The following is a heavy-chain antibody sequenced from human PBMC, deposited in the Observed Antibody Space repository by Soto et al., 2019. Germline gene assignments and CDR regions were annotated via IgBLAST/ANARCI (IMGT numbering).Heavy chain of an antibody. J-gene: IGHJ6*02. Sequence: GESLKISCKGSGYSFTSYWISWVRQMPGKGLEWMGRIDPSDSYTNYSPSFQGHVTISADKSISTAYLQWSSLKASDTAMYYCARHFGIFTMVRGGLLYYYGMDVWGQGTTVTVSS. CDR2: IDPSDSYT. CDR3: ARHFGIFTMVRGGLLYYYGMDV. CDR1: GYSFTSYW. V-gene: IGHV5-10-1*01. D-gene: IGHD3-10*01.